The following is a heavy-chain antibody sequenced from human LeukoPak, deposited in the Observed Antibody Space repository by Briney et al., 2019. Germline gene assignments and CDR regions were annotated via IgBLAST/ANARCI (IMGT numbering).Heavy chain of an antibody. D-gene: IGHD6-13*01. Sequence: GSLRLSCAASGFTFSSYGIHWVRQAPGKGLEWVAFIRFDGSNKYYADSVKGRFTISRDNSKDTLYLQMNSLSAEDTAVYYCAKDWEAKAAVAQYYFDYWGQGTLVTVSS. J-gene: IGHJ4*02. CDR1: GFTFSSYG. V-gene: IGHV3-30*02. CDR2: IRFDGSNK. CDR3: AKDWEAKAAVAQYYFDY.